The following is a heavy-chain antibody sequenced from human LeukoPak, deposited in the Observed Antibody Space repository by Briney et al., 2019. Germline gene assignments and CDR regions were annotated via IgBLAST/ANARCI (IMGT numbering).Heavy chain of an antibody. CDR2: ISYDGSNK. Sequence: GGSLRLSCAASGFTFSSYAMHWVRQAPGKGLEWVAVISYDGSNKYYADSVKGRFTISRDNSKNTLYLQMNSLRAEDTAVCYCARVRPPGAFDIWGQGTMVTVSS. J-gene: IGHJ3*02. CDR3: ARVRPPGAFDI. V-gene: IGHV3-30-3*01. CDR1: GFTFSSYA.